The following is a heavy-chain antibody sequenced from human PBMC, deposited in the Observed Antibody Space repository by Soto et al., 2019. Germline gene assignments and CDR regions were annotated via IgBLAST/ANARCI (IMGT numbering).Heavy chain of an antibody. V-gene: IGHV4-59*08. J-gene: IGHJ6*02. D-gene: IGHD3-10*01. CDR3: ARQGFGALHGPVDV. CDR2: VHDSWGS. Sequence: SETLSLTCTVSGGSIRNYYWSWFRQTPGKGLEWIGYVHDSWGSNYNPSLKSRVAISLDTSKSQFSLKLTSVTATDTAVYYCARQGFGALHGPVDVWGQGTTVT. CDR1: GGSIRNYY.